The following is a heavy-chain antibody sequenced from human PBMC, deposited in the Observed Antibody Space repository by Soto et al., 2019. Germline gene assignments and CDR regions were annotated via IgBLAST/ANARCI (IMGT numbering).Heavy chain of an antibody. CDR2: INHSGST. CDR1: GGSFSGYY. J-gene: IGHJ6*03. CDR3: ARGRTSGVHYYYYMDV. D-gene: IGHD1-7*01. Sequence: SETLSLTCAVYGGSFSGYYWSWIRQPPGKGLEWIGEINHSGSTNYNPSLKSRVTISVDTSKNQFSLKLSPVTAADTAVYYCARGRTSGVHYYYYMDVWGKGTTVTVSS. V-gene: IGHV4-34*01.